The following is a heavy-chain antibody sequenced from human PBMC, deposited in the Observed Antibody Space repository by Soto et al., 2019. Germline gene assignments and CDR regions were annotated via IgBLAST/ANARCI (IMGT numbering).Heavy chain of an antibody. V-gene: IGHV3-30*18. J-gene: IGHJ5*02. D-gene: IGHD6-19*01. Sequence: QVQLVESGGGVVQPGRSLILSCAASRFTLSNYGMHWVRQAPGRGLEWVAMISHDRNEKHYVDSVKGRFTISRDDSKNTLYLQMNSLRPEDTAVYYCAKDLYSSGWYNYFDPWGQGTLVTVSS. CDR2: ISHDRNEK. CDR3: AKDLYSSGWYNYFDP. CDR1: RFTLSNYG.